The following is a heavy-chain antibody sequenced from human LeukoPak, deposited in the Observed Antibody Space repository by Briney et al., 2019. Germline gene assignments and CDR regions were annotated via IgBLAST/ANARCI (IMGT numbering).Heavy chain of an antibody. V-gene: IGHV1-2*02. Sequence: GASVKVSCKASGYTFTGYYMHWVRQAPGQGLEWMGWINPNSGGTNYAQKFQGRVTMTRDTSISTAYMELSRLRSDDTAVYYCARERDQKAVAGQNNWFDPWGQGTLVTVSS. J-gene: IGHJ5*02. CDR1: GYTFTGYY. CDR3: ARERDQKAVAGQNNWFDP. D-gene: IGHD6-19*01. CDR2: INPNSGGT.